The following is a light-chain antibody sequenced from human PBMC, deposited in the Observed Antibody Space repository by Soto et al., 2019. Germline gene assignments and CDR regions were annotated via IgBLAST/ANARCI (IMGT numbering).Light chain of an antibody. CDR1: QSISSS. V-gene: IGKV1-39*01. Sequence: DIKSTQSPSSLSASVGHSVNITCLASQSISSSLNWYQQKPGKAPNLLIYTASTLQRGVPSRFSGSGFGTDFTLTISSLQPEDFATYYCQQGYSTRAFTGGGGTKVDIK. CDR3: QQGYSTRAFT. J-gene: IGKJ4*01. CDR2: TAS.